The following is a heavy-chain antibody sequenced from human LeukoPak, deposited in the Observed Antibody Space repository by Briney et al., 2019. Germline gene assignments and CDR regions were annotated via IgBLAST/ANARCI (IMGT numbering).Heavy chain of an antibody. Sequence: ASVKVSCKASGYTFTSYYMHWVRQAPGQGLEWMGITNPSGGSTSYAQKFQGRVTMTRDMSTSTVYMELGSLRSEDTAVYYCARVDQLLSGGGIFDYWGQGTLVTVSS. J-gene: IGHJ4*02. CDR3: ARVDQLLSGGGIFDY. V-gene: IGHV1-46*01. D-gene: IGHD2-2*01. CDR2: TNPSGGST. CDR1: GYTFTSYY.